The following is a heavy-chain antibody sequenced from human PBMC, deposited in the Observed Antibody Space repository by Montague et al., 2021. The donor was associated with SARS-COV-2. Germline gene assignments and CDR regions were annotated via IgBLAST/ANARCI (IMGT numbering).Heavy chain of an antibody. J-gene: IGHJ3*01. Sequence: ETLSLTCAVYGGSFSGYYWTWIRQPPGKGLEWVGEINDRGSTNYNPSFESRLTMSVDTSKNQFSLRLKSVSAADTAVYYCARGQVTIFGVLIMLPAAGAVDVWGQGTTVTVSS. D-gene: IGHD3-3*01. V-gene: IGHV4-34*01. CDR3: ARGQVTIFGVLIMLPAAGAVDV. CDR1: GGSFSGYY. CDR2: INDRGST.